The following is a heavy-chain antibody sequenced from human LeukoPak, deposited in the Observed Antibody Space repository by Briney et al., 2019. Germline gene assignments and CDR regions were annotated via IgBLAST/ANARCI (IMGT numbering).Heavy chain of an antibody. CDR2: IYYSGST. Sequence: SETLSLTCTVSGGSISSSSYYWGWIRQPPGKVLEWIGSIYYSGSTYYNPSLKSRVTISVDTSKNQFSLKLSSVTAADTAVYYCARPLYSSGWYYFDYWGQGTLVTVSS. V-gene: IGHV4-39*07. D-gene: IGHD6-19*01. CDR3: ARPLYSSGWYYFDY. CDR1: GGSISSSSYY. J-gene: IGHJ4*02.